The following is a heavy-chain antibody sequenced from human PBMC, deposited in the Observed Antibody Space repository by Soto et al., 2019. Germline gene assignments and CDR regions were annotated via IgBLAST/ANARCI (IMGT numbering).Heavy chain of an antibody. J-gene: IGHJ6*02. V-gene: IGHV4-39*01. Sequence: KTSETLSLTCTVSGGSISSSSYYWGWIRQPPGKGLEWIGSIYYSGSTYYNPSLKSRVTISVDTSKNQFSLKLSSVTAADTAVYYCARHVRVGATARGYYGMDVWGQGTTVTVSS. CDR3: ARHVRVGATARGYYGMDV. CDR2: IYYSGST. CDR1: GGSISSSSYY. D-gene: IGHD1-26*01.